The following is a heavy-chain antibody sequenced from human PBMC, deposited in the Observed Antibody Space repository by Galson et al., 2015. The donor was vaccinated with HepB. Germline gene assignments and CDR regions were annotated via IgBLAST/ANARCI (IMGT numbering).Heavy chain of an antibody. Sequence: SLRLSCAASGFTFSSYSMNWVRQAPGKGLEWVSSISSSSSYIYYADSVKGRFTISRDNSKNTLYLQMSSLRAEDTAVYYCVKGTMTVPPNAREIYWGQGTLVTVSS. V-gene: IGHV3-21*01. D-gene: IGHD5-24*01. J-gene: IGHJ4*02. CDR1: GFTFSSYS. CDR3: VKGTMTVPPNAREIY. CDR2: ISSSSSYI.